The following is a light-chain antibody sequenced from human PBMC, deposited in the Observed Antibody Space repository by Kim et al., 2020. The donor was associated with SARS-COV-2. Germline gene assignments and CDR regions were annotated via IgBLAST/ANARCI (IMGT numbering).Light chain of an antibody. CDR1: SSNTGNNP. J-gene: IGLJ2*01. CDR3: VAWDDSLTGVV. Sequence: GQTAVIACSEVSSNTGNNPGNWNQQSPGTAPQLLIRNNDHRPSRLPDRFSGSKSGTSASLAISGLQSEDEADYYCVAWDDSLTGVVIGGGTQLTVL. V-gene: IGLV1-44*01. CDR2: NND.